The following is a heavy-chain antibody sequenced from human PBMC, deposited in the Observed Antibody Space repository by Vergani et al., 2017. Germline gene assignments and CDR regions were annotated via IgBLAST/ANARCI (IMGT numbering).Heavy chain of an antibody. Sequence: EVQLVESGGGLVQPGGSLRLSCSASGFTFSSYAMHWVRQAPGKGLEYVSAISSNGGSTYYADSVKGRFTISRDNSKNTLYLQMSSLRAEDTAVYYCVGHAMVRGDFSDYWGQGTLVTVSS. V-gene: IGHV3-64D*06. CDR3: VGHAMVRGDFSDY. CDR1: GFTFSSYA. J-gene: IGHJ4*02. D-gene: IGHD3-10*01. CDR2: ISSNGGST.